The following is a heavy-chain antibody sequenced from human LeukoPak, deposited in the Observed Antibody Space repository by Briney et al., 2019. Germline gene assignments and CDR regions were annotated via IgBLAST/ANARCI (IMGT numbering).Heavy chain of an antibody. Sequence: GGSLRLSCAASGFTFSNAWMSWVRQAPGKGLEWVSGIRGSGDNAYYADSVKGRFTISRDNSKNTLYVQVNSLGTEDTAAYYRAKGSYYDSSGTFYFDYWGQGTLVTVSS. CDR3: AKGSYYDSSGTFYFDY. J-gene: IGHJ4*02. CDR2: IRGSGDNA. D-gene: IGHD3-22*01. CDR1: GFTFSNAW. V-gene: IGHV3-23*01.